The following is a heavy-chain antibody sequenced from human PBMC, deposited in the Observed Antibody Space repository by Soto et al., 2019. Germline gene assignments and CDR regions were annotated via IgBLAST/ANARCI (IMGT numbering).Heavy chain of an antibody. CDR2: IIPILGIA. V-gene: IGHV1-69*08. CDR1: GGTFSSYT. J-gene: IGHJ5*02. D-gene: IGHD2-2*01. CDR3: ARDPLPAATNWFGP. Sequence: QVQLVQSGAEVKKPGSSVKVSCKASGGTFSSYTISWVRQAPGQGLEWMGRIIPILGIANYAQKFQGRVTITADKSTSTAYMELSSLRSEDTAVYYCARDPLPAATNWFGPWGQGTLVTVSS.